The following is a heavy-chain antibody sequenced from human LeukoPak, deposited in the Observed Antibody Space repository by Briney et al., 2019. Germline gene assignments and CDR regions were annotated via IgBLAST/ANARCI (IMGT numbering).Heavy chain of an antibody. D-gene: IGHD6-6*01. CDR3: ARGHSSSSREFDY. CDR2: IIPIFGTA. V-gene: IGHV1-69*05. J-gene: IGHJ4*02. Sequence: SVKASCTASGGTFSSYAISWVRQAPGQGLEWMGGIIPIFGTANYAQKFKGRVTITTDEYTSTAYMELSSLRSEDTAVYYCARGHSSSSREFDYWGQGTLVTVSS. CDR1: GGTFSSYA.